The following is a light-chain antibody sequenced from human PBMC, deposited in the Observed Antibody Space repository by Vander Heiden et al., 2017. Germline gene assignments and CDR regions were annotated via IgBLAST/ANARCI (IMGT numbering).Light chain of an antibody. J-gene: IGKJ1*01. Sequence: IVLTQSPGTLSLAPGERATLSCRSSEYISARHLAWYQQRPGQPPRLVIYEAFTRATDTPTRFSGSGSGTDFTLTVDGVAPEDFAVLYCQQYQTSPWTFGEGTRVEIK. CDR3: QQYQTSPWT. V-gene: IGKV3-20*01. CDR2: EAF. CDR1: EYISARH.